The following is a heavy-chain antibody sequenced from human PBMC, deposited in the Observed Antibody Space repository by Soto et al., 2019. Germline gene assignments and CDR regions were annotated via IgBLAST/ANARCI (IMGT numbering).Heavy chain of an antibody. CDR2: ISSSGSTI. D-gene: IGHD3-3*01. J-gene: IGHJ3*02. V-gene: IGHV3-11*01. CDR3: ARDRPRGYDFWSCSKHDAFDI. CDR1: GFTFSDYY. Sequence: QVQLVESGGGLVKPGGSLRLSCAASGFTFSDYYMSWIRQAPGKGLEWVSYISSSGSTIYYADSVKGRFTISRDNAKNSLYLQMNSLRAEDTAVYYCARDRPRGYDFWSCSKHDAFDIWGQGTMVTVSS.